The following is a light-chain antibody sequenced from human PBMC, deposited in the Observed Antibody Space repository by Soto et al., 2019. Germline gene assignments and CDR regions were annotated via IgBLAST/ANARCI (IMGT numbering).Light chain of an antibody. V-gene: IGKV3-20*01. Sequence: EIVLTQSPSTLSLSPGERATLSCRASQSVSSSYLAWYQHKPGQAPRLLLYGASSRATGIPDRFSGSGSGTDFTLTISGLEPEDFAVYYCQQYGGSPYTFGQGTKLEI. CDR1: QSVSSSY. J-gene: IGKJ2*01. CDR2: GAS. CDR3: QQYGGSPYT.